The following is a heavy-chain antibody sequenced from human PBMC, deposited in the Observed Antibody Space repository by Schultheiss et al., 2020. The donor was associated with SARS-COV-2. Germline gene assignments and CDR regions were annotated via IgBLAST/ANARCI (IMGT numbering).Heavy chain of an antibody. CDR3: AKEGPEWFGESPFDY. D-gene: IGHD3-10*01. J-gene: IGHJ4*02. CDR2: IYTSGST. CDR1: GGSISSYY. V-gene: IGHV4-4*07. Sequence: SETLSLTCTVSGGSISSYYWSWIRQPAGKGLEWIGRIYTSGSTNYNPSLKSRVTISVDTSKNQFSLKLSSVTAADTAVYYCAKEGPEWFGESPFDYWGQGTLVTVSS.